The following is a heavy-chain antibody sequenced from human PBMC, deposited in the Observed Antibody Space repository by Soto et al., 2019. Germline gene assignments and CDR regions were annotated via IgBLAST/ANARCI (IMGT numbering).Heavy chain of an antibody. Sequence: SETLSLTCTVSGVSISSGGYYWGWIRQHPGKGLEWIGNIYHSGRTYYNPSLKSRVIMSVDTSKNHFSLNLNSVTAADTAMYFCAGVIGGDSEYYFDYWGQGTLVTVSS. CDR1: GVSISSGGYY. D-gene: IGHD4-17*01. CDR2: IYHSGRT. V-gene: IGHV4-31*03. J-gene: IGHJ4*02. CDR3: AGVIGGDSEYYFDY.